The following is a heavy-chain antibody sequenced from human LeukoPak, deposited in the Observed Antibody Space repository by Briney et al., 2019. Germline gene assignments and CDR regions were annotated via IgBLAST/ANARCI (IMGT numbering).Heavy chain of an antibody. CDR3: VKDGSRYFDSSGYPY. CDR1: GFTFSSYA. D-gene: IGHD3-22*01. CDR2: ISGSGGST. J-gene: IGHJ4*02. V-gene: IGHV3-23*01. Sequence: PGGSLRLSCAASGFTFSSYAMSWVRQAPGEGLEWVSAISGSGGSTYYADSVKGRFTISRDNSKNTLYLQMNSLRAEDTAVYYCVKDGSRYFDSSGYPYWGQGTLVTVSS.